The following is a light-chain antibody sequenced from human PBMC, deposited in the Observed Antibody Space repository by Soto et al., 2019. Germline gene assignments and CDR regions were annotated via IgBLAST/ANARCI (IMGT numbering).Light chain of an antibody. CDR3: SSYAGSNNFGV. V-gene: IGLV2-8*01. CDR2: EAS. CDR1: SSDVGGYNY. J-gene: IGLJ1*01. Sequence: SVLTQPPSASGSPGQSVTISCTGTSSDVGGYNYVSWYQQHPGKAPKLMIYEASKRPSGVPDRFSGSKSGNTASLTVSGLQAEDEADYYCSSYAGSNNFGVFGTGTKVTVL.